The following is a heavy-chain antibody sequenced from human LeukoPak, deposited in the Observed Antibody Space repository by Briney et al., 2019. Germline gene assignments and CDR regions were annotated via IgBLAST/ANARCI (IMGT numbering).Heavy chain of an antibody. Sequence: PGGSLRLSCPASGFTFSSYAMHWVRQAPGKGLEYVSAISSNGGSTYYADSVKGRFTISRDNSKNTLYLQMSSLRAEDTAVYYCVKGPGIVVVIKTGGAFDIWGRGTMVTVSS. J-gene: IGHJ3*02. V-gene: IGHV3-64D*06. D-gene: IGHD3-22*01. CDR2: ISSNGGST. CDR1: GFTFSSYA. CDR3: VKGPGIVVVIKTGGAFDI.